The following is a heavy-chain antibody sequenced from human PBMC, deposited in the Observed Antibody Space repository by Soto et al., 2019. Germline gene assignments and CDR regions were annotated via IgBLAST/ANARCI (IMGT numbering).Heavy chain of an antibody. J-gene: IGHJ3*02. CDR1: GFTFSSYE. D-gene: IGHD1-26*01. Sequence: GGSLRLSCAASGFTFSSYEMNWVRQAPGKGLEWVSYISSSGSTIYYADSVKGRFTISRDNAKNSLYLQMNSLRAEDTAVYYCARDPGWDGAFDILGQGTMVTVSS. V-gene: IGHV3-48*03. CDR3: ARDPGWDGAFDI. CDR2: ISSSGSTI.